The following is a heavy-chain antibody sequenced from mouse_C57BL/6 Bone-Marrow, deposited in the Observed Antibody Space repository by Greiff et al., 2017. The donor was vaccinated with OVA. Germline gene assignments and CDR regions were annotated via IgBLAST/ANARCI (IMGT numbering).Heavy chain of an antibody. V-gene: IGHV1-85*01. Sequence: QVQLQQSGPELVKPGASVKLSCKASGYTFTSYDINWVKQRPGQGLEWIGWIYPRDGSTKYNEKFKGKATLTVDTSSSTAYMELHSLTSEDSAVYFCASGRNYSNYHDMDYWGQGTSVTVSS. CDR3: ASGRNYSNYHDMDY. J-gene: IGHJ4*01. CDR1: GYTFTSYD. D-gene: IGHD2-5*01. CDR2: IYPRDGST.